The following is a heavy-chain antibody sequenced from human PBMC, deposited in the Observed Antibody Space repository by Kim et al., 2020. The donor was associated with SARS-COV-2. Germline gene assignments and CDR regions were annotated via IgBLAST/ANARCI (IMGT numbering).Heavy chain of an antibody. CDR3: AKDFGLGWTFDY. CDR1: GFTFSSYG. CDR2: ISYDGSNK. J-gene: IGHJ4*02. D-gene: IGHD3-3*01. Sequence: GGSLRLSCAASGFTFSSYGMHWVRQAPGKGLEWVAVISYDGSNKYYADSVKGRFTISRDNSKNTLYLQMNSLRAEDTAVYYCAKDFGLGWTFDYWGQGTLVTVSS. V-gene: IGHV3-30*18.